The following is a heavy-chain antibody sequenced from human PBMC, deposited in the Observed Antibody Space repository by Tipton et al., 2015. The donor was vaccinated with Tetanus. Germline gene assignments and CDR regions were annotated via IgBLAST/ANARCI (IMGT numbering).Heavy chain of an antibody. CDR3: ASQGYYYGSGSYYTYFDY. Sequence: GSLRLSCTVSGGSISSSSYYWGWIRQPPGKGLEWIGSIYYSGSTYYNPSLKSRVTISVDTSKNQFSLKLSSVTAADTAVYYCASQGYYYGSGSYYTYFDYWGQGTLVTVSS. D-gene: IGHD3-10*01. V-gene: IGHV4-39*01. CDR1: GGSISSSSYY. CDR2: IYYSGST. J-gene: IGHJ4*02.